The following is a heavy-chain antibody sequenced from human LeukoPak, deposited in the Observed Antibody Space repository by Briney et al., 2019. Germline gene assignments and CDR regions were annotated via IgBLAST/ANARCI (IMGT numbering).Heavy chain of an antibody. CDR1: GGSISSYY. Sequence: SETLSLTCTVSGGSISSYYWSWIRQPPGKGLEWIGYIYYSGSTNYNPSLKSRVTISVDTSKNQFSLKLSSVTAADTAVYYCARGLISRFYDYAFDIWGQGTMVTVSS. CDR3: ARGLISRFYDYAFDI. V-gene: IGHV4-59*08. D-gene: IGHD5-12*01. J-gene: IGHJ3*02. CDR2: IYYSGST.